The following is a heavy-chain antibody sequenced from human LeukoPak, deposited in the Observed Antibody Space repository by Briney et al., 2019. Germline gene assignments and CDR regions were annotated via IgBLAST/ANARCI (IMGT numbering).Heavy chain of an antibody. D-gene: IGHD6-13*01. J-gene: IGHJ5*02. CDR2: INPNTGGT. V-gene: IGHV1-2*06. Sequence: ASVKVSCKASGYTFTGYYIHWVRQAPGQGLEWMGRINPNTGGTDYAQKFQGRVTMTRDTSITTAYMELSRLTSDDTAIYYCAKVPPSIAAAGNWLGPWGQGALVTVSS. CDR3: AKVPPSIAAAGNWLGP. CDR1: GYTFTGYY.